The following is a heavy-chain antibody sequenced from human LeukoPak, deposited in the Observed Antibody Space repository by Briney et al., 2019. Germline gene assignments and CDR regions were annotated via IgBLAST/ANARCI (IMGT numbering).Heavy chain of an antibody. CDR2: IYTSGST. CDR1: GGSISSGSYY. J-gene: IGHJ3*02. D-gene: IGHD3-3*01. V-gene: IGHV4-61*02. Sequence: SQTLSLTCTVSGGSISSGSYYWSWIRQPAGKGLEWIGRIYTSGSTNYNPSLKSRVTISVDTSKNQFSLKLSSVTAADTAVYYCARVDITIFGVALQGDAFDIWGQGTMVTVSS. CDR3: ARVDITIFGVALQGDAFDI.